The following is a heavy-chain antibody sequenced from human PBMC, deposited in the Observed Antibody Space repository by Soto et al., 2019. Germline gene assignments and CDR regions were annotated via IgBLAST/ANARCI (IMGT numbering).Heavy chain of an antibody. CDR3: ARISRQTTHFDY. CDR1: GGSISSGGYY. V-gene: IGHV4-31*03. Sequence: SETLSLTCTVSGGSISSGGYYWGWIRQHPGKGLEWIGYIYYSGSTYYNPSLKSRGTISVDTSKNHFSLKLSPVTAADTALYYCARISRQTTHFDYWGQGTLVTVSS. D-gene: IGHD1-1*01. J-gene: IGHJ4*02. CDR2: IYYSGST.